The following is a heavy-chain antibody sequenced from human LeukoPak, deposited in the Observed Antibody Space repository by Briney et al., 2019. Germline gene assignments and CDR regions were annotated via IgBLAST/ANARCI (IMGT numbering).Heavy chain of an antibody. CDR3: ARDSGNYRFDY. J-gene: IGHJ4*02. CDR2: INHSGST. CDR1: GGSFSGYY. Sequence: PSETLSLTCAVYGGSFSGYYWSWIRQPPGKGLEWIGEINHSGSTNYNPSLKSRVTMSVDTSKSHLSLKLTSVTAADTAVYYCARDSGNYRFDYWGQGTLVIVSS. V-gene: IGHV4-34*01. D-gene: IGHD1-26*01.